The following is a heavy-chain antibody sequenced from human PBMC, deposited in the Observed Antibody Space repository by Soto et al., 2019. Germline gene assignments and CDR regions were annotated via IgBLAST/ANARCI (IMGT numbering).Heavy chain of an antibody. CDR1: GGSISSSSYY. Sequence: SETLSLTCTVSGGSISSSSYYWGWIRQPPGKGLEWIGSIYYSGSTYYNPSLKSRVTISVDTSKNQFSLKLSSVTAADTAVYYCARHRVRSSSSRGYYYYYYMDVWGKGTTVT. CDR3: ARHRVRSSSSRGYYYYYYMDV. D-gene: IGHD6-6*01. CDR2: IYYSGST. J-gene: IGHJ6*03. V-gene: IGHV4-39*01.